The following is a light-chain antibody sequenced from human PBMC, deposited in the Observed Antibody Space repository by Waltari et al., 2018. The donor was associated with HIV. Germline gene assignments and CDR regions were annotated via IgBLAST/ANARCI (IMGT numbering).Light chain of an antibody. V-gene: IGLV1-51*01. CDR3: GTWDSSLSAWV. J-gene: IGLJ3*02. Sequence: PGQKVTISCSGSSSNIGNNYVSWYQQLPGTAPKLLIYDNNKRPSGIPDRFSGSKSGTSATLGITGLQTGDEADYYCGTWDSSLSAWVFGGGTKLTVL. CDR2: DNN. CDR1: SSNIGNNY.